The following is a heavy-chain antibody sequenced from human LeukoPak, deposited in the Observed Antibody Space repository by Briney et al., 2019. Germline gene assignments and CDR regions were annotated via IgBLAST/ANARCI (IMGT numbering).Heavy chain of an antibody. CDR2: IFPDGRT. CDR1: GLTVTDNY. D-gene: IGHD4/OR15-4a*01. J-gene: IGHJ4*02. V-gene: IGHV3-53*01. Sequence: GGSLRLSCAASGLTVTDNYFRWVRQAPGKGLEWVSVIFPDGRTYHADSVKGRFTISRDRPKNTLLLQMNSLRADDTALYHCARTNSVYGDFDYWGQGILVTVSS. CDR3: ARTNSVYGDFDY.